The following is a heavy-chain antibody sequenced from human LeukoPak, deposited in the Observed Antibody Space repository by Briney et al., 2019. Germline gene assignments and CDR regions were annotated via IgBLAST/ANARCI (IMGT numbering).Heavy chain of an antibody. CDR3: ARVSPGGYYYYYMDV. V-gene: IGHV4-61*02. D-gene: IGHD2-15*01. CDR1: GGSISSGSYY. CDR2: IYTSGST. J-gene: IGHJ6*03. Sequence: TQSLTCTVSGGSISSGSYYWSWIRQPAGKGLEWIGRIYTSGSTNYNPSLKSRVTISVDTSKNQFSLKLSSVTAADTAVYYCARVSPGGYYYYYMDVWGKGTTVTISS.